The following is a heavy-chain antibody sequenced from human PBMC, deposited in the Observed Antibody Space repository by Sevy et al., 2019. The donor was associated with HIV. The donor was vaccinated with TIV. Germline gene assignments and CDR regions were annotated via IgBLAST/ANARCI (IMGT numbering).Heavy chain of an antibody. CDR1: GISFSNYW. CDR3: ARARWAKYPEDGFDI. J-gene: IGHJ3*02. Sequence: GGSLRLSCAASGISFSNYWMSWVRQAPGKGLEWVANINQDGSEKKFVGSVKGRFTISRDNAKNSVYLQMNSLTAEDTAVYYCARARWAKYPEDGFDIWGQGTMVTVSS. V-gene: IGHV3-7*01. CDR2: INQDGSEK.